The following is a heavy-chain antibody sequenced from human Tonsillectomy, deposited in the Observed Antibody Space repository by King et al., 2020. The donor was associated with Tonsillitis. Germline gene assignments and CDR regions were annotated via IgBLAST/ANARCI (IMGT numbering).Heavy chain of an antibody. CDR1: GFTFSSYW. D-gene: IGHD5-18*01. V-gene: IGHV3-7*01. J-gene: IGHJ4*02. CDR2: INQAGSEK. CDR3: ACPTGYSYGYGY. Sequence: VQLVESGGGLVQPGGSLRLSCAASGFTFSSYWMSWVRQAPGKGLEWVANINQAGSEKYYVDSVKGRFTISRDNAKKSLYLQMNSLRAEDTAVYYCACPTGYSYGYGYWGQGTLVTVSS.